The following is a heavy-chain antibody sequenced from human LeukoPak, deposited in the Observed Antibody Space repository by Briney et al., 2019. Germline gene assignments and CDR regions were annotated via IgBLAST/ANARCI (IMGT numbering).Heavy chain of an antibody. Sequence: SETLSLTCAVYGGSLSGYYWSWIRQPPGKGLEWIGEINRSGSTNYNPSLKSRVTISVDTSKNQFSLNLSSVTAADTTVYYCARHHHNWSWDYWGQGTLVTVSS. CDR2: INRSGST. V-gene: IGHV4-34*01. CDR1: GGSLSGYY. CDR3: ARHHHNWSWDY. J-gene: IGHJ4*02. D-gene: IGHD1-1*01.